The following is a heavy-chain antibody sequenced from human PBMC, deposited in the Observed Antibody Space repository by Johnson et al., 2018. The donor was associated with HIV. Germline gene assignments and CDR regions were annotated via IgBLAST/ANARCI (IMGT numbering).Heavy chain of an antibody. D-gene: IGHD3-22*01. CDR1: GFTFSSYA. V-gene: IGHV3-30-3*01. CDR2: ISYDGTNK. J-gene: IGHJ3*02. CDR3: AREGDSSGMVFLDAFDI. Sequence: QVQLVESGGGVVQPERSLRLSCAASGFTFSSYALHWVRQAPGKGLEWVAVISYDGTNKYYADSVKGRFTISRDNSKNTLYLQMNSLRAEDTAVYYCAREGDSSGMVFLDAFDIWGQGTMVTVSS.